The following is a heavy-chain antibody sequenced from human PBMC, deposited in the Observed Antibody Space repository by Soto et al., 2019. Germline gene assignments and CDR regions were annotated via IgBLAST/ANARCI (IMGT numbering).Heavy chain of an antibody. D-gene: IGHD6-6*01. Sequence: GSGPTLVNPTHTLTLTCSLSGISLSTSGVGLGWIRQTPGKALEWLALIYWNDDKHYSPSLNSRLTITKDTSKNQAVLTMTNMDPVDTATYYCARGLATLPVFAFDVWGQGTVVTVSS. CDR3: ARGLATLPVFAFDV. CDR1: GISLSTSGVG. J-gene: IGHJ3*01. CDR2: IYWNDDK. V-gene: IGHV2-5*01.